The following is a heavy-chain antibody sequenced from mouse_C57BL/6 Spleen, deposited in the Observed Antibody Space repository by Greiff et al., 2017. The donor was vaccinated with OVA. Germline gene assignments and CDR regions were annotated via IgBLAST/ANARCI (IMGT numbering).Heavy chain of an antibody. CDR1: GYAFTNYL. CDR3: ARNDYYGSVYAMDY. J-gene: IGHJ4*01. CDR2: INPGSGGT. Sequence: QVQLKQSGAELVRPGTSVKVSCKASGYAFTNYLIEWVKQRPGQGLEWIGVINPGSGGTNYNEKFKGKATLTADKSSSTAYMQLSSLTSEDSAVYFCARNDYYGSVYAMDYWGQGTSVTVSS. V-gene: IGHV1-54*01. D-gene: IGHD1-1*01.